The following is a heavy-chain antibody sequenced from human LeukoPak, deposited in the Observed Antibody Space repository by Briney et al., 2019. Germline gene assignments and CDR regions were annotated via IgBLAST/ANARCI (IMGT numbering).Heavy chain of an antibody. V-gene: IGHV4-30-2*01. Sequence: SETLSLTCAVSGDSISSGAYSWSWIRQPPGKGLELIGYIYHDGSTYYNPSLKSRITISVDRSKNQFSLKLSSVTAADTAVYYRARDSALEWLLFGMNVWGQGTTVTVSS. CDR2: IYHDGST. D-gene: IGHD3-3*01. J-gene: IGHJ6*02. CDR1: GDSISSGAYS. CDR3: ARDSALEWLLFGMNV.